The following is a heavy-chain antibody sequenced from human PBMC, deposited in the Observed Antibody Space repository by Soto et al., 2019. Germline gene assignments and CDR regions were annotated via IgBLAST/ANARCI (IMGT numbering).Heavy chain of an antibody. CDR2: ISYDGSNK. V-gene: IGHV3-30*18. CDR3: AKSGSPDYYYYYGMDV. D-gene: IGHD1-26*01. CDR1: GFTFSSYG. J-gene: IGHJ6*02. Sequence: GGSLRLSCAASGFTFSSYGMHWVRQAPGKGLEWVAVISYDGSNKYYADSVKGRFTISRDNSKNTLYLQMNSLRAEDTAVYYCAKSGSPDYYYYYGMDVWGQGTTVTVSS.